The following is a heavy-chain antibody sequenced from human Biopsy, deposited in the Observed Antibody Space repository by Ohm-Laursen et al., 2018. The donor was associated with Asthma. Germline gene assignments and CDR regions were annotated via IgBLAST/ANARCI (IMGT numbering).Heavy chain of an antibody. V-gene: IGHV4-30-4*01. Sequence: SQTLSLTCTVSGGSISSDDYYWSWIRQAPGKGLEWIAYIYSSGYTYYSPSLKSRVSISLDTPKNQFSLRLNSVTAAVTAVYYCARGPNYHGSGRAPIGMDVWGQGTTVTVSS. CDR3: ARGPNYHGSGRAPIGMDV. J-gene: IGHJ6*02. CDR2: IYSSGYT. CDR1: GGSISSDDYY. D-gene: IGHD3-10*01.